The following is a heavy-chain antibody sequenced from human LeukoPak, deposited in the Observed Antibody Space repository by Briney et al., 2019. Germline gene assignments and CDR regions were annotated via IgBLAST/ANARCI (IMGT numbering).Heavy chain of an antibody. D-gene: IGHD3-22*01. CDR2: ISGSGRTI. CDR3: ARVALDSSGDNYGQGAFDY. Sequence: PGGSLTLSCAASGFTFSRYEMNWVRQAPGKRLEWLSYISGSGRTIFYGDSVKGRFTISRDNAKNSLYLQINSLRADDRAVYYCARVALDSSGDNYGQGAFDYWGQGTLVTVSS. J-gene: IGHJ4*02. CDR1: GFTFSRYE. V-gene: IGHV3-48*03.